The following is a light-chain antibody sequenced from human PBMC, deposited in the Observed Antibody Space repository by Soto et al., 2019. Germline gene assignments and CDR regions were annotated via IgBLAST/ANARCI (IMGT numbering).Light chain of an antibody. V-gene: IGKV3-20*01. Sequence: EIVLTQSPGTLSLSPGERATLSCRASQSVSSSFLAWYQQKPGQPPSLLIYGASSRAAVIPGRFSGSGSGTDFTLTISRLEPEYFAVYYWQQYDNSPWTFGQGTKVEIK. CDR2: GAS. J-gene: IGKJ1*01. CDR3: QQYDNSPWT. CDR1: QSVSSSF.